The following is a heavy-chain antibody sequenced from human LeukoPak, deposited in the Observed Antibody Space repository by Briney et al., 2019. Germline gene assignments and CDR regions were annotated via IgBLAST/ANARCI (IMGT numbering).Heavy chain of an antibody. CDR3: ARAGSSNFDY. V-gene: IGHV3-21*01. J-gene: IGHJ4*02. D-gene: IGHD6-6*01. CDR1: GFSFSSYS. CDR2: ISSSSSYI. Sequence: GGSLRLSCAASGFSFSSYSMNWVRQAPGKGLEWVSSISSSSSYIYYADSVKGRFTISRDNAKNSLYLQMNSLRAEDTAVYYCARAGSSNFDYWGQGTLVTVSS.